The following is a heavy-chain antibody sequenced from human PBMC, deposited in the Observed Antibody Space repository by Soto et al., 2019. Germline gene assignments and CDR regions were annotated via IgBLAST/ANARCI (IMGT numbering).Heavy chain of an antibody. CDR3: ARGASPLVEY. CDR1: GYTLTELS. CDR2: FDPEDGET. V-gene: IGHV1-24*01. J-gene: IGHJ4*02. Sequence: GASVKVSCKVSGYTLTELSMHWVRQAPGKGLEWMGGFDPEDGETIYAQKFQGRVTMTGDTSTDTAYMELSSLRSEDTAVYYCARGASPLVEYWGQGTLGAVAS. D-gene: IGHD1-26*01.